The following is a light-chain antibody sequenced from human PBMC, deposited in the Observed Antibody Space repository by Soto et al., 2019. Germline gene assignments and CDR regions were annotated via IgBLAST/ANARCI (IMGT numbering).Light chain of an antibody. CDR3: QQSNSFPHT. J-gene: IGKJ2*01. CDR2: AAS. V-gene: IGKV1-12*01. CDR1: QGISNW. Sequence: DIQMTPSPSSVSASVGDRVTITCRASQGISNWLAWYQQKPGQAPKLLIYAASSLHSGVPSRFSGSGSGTDFTLTISSLQPEDFATYFCQQSNSFPHTFGRGTKLEI.